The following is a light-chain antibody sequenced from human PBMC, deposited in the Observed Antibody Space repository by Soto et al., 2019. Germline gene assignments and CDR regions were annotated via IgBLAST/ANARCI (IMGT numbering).Light chain of an antibody. V-gene: IGKV3-20*01. J-gene: IGKJ1*01. Sequence: IVLTQSPATLSLSPGEGATLSCRASQSIASYLAWYQQKPGQAPRLLIYDASNRATGIPDRFSGSGSGTDFTLTISRLEPEGFAVYFCYQYDSSPWTFGQGTKVDIK. CDR1: QSIASY. CDR2: DAS. CDR3: YQYDSSPWT.